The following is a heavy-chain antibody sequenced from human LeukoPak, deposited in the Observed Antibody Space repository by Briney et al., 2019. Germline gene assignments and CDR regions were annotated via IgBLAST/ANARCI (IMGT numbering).Heavy chain of an antibody. CDR1: GGSISGYY. Sequence: SETLSLTCAVYGGSISGYYWSWIRQPPGKGLEWIGEINHSGSTNYNPSLKSRVTISVDTSKNQFSLKLSSVTAADTAVYYCASRVPPVVPAVMINNWFDPWGQGTLVTVSS. J-gene: IGHJ5*02. CDR3: ASRVPPVVPAVMINNWFDP. CDR2: INHSGST. V-gene: IGHV4-34*01. D-gene: IGHD2-2*01.